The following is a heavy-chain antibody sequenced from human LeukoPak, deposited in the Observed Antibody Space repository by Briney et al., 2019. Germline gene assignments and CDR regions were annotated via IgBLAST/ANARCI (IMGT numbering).Heavy chain of an antibody. CDR3: ARSWGGRWLQPYYFDY. CDR1: GGSISSSSYY. V-gene: IGHV4-39*01. Sequence: SETLSLTCTVSGGSISSSSYYWGWIRQPPGKGLEWIGSIYYSGSTYYNPSLKSRVTISVDTSTNQFSLKLSSVTAADTAVYYCARSWGGRWLQPYYFDYWGQGTLATVSS. J-gene: IGHJ4*02. CDR2: IYYSGST. D-gene: IGHD5-24*01.